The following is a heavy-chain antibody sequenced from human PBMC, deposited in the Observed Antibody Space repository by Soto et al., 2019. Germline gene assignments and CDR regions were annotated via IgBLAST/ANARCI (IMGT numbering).Heavy chain of an antibody. V-gene: IGHV5-10-1*01. Sequence: GESLKISCKCSGFSLSSYWINWVRQMPGKGLEWMGKIDPSDSRTTYSPSFQGHVTISVDKSISTAYLQWSSVKASDTAMYYCARVGHDYSNSGMDVWGQGTTVTVSS. J-gene: IGHJ6*02. CDR3: ARVGHDYSNSGMDV. CDR2: IDPSDSRT. D-gene: IGHD4-4*01. CDR1: GFSLSSYW.